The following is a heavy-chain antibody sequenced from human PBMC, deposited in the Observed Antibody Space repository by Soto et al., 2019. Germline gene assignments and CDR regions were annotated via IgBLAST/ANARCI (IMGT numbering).Heavy chain of an antibody. V-gene: IGHV5-10-1*01. CDR2: IDPSDSYT. CDR3: ARILTGTTFRDY. J-gene: IGHJ4*02. Sequence: GESLKISCKGSGYSFTSYWISWVRQMPGKGLEWMGRIDPSDSYTNYSPSFQGHVTISADKSISTAYLQWSSLKASDTAMYYCARILTGTTFRDYWGQGTLVTVSS. D-gene: IGHD1-7*01. CDR1: GYSFTSYW.